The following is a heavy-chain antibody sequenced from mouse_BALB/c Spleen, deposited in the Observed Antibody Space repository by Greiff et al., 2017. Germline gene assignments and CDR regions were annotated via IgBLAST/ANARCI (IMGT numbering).Heavy chain of an antibody. J-gene: IGHJ4*01. CDR3: ARHKGKGTSGAMDY. CDR1: GFTFSSYG. Sequence: EVKLVESGGDLVKPGGSLKLSCAASGFTFSSYGMSWVRQTPDKRLEWVATISSGGSYTYYPDSVKGRFTISRDNAKNTLYLQMSSLKSEDTAMYYCARHKGKGTSGAMDYWGQGTSVTVSS. D-gene: IGHD2-1*01. V-gene: IGHV5-6*02. CDR2: ISSGGSYT.